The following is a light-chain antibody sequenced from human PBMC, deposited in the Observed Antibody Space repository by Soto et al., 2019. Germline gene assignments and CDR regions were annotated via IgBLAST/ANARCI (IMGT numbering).Light chain of an antibody. CDR1: QSVSSTY. V-gene: IGKV3-20*01. CDR3: QKFSSTPWT. J-gene: IGKJ1*01. CDR2: DAS. Sequence: EIVLTQSPGTLSLSPGERATLSCRASQSVSSTYLAWYQQKPGRAPRLLIYDASSRATGIPDRFSGSGSGTDFTLTISRLEPEDFAVYYCQKFSSTPWTFGQGTEVEIK.